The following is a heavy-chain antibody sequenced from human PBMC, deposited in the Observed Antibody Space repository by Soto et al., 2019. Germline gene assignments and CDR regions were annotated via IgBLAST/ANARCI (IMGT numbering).Heavy chain of an antibody. Sequence: GGSLRLSCAASGFTFSSYGMHWVRQAPGKGLEWVAVIWYDGSNKYYADSVKGRFTISRDNSKNTLYLQMNSLRVEDTAVYYCAREGESSSGAFDIWGQGTMVTVSS. V-gene: IGHV3-33*01. J-gene: IGHJ3*02. CDR1: GFTFSSYG. D-gene: IGHD3-10*01. CDR2: IWYDGSNK. CDR3: AREGESSSGAFDI.